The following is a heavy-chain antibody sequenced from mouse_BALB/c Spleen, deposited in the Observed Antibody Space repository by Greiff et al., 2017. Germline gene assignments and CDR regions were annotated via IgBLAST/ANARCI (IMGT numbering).Heavy chain of an antibody. CDR3: ARATTSDWDFDV. CDR2: IWAGGST. D-gene: IGHD1-1*01. J-gene: IGHJ1*01. CDR1: GFSLTSYG. V-gene: IGHV2-9*02. Sequence: VKLVESGPGLVAPSQSLSITCTVSGFSLTSYGVHWVRQPPGKGLEWLGVIWAGGSTNYNSALMSRLSISKDNSKSQIFLKMNSLQTDDTAMYYSARATTSDWDFDVWGAGTTVTVSS.